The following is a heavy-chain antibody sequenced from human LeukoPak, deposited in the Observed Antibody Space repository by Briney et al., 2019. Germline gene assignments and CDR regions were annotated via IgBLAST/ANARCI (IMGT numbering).Heavy chain of an antibody. CDR1: GYTFSNYA. CDR3: ARFDRGYDYDYGNNDY. J-gene: IGHJ4*02. V-gene: IGHV1-18*01. Sequence: VASVKVSCKASGYTFSNYAISWVRQAPGQGLEWMGWISAYNGNTKYAQKLQGRVTMTTDTSTSTAYMELRSLISDDTAVYYCARFDRGYDYDYGNNDYWGQGTLVTVSS. D-gene: IGHD3-16*01. CDR2: ISAYNGNT.